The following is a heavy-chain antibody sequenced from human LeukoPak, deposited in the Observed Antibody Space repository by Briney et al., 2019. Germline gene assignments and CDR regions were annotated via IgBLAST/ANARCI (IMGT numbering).Heavy chain of an antibody. V-gene: IGHV4-59*01. D-gene: IGHD2-2*01. CDR2: IYYSGST. CDR3: ARGGYCSSTSCYGPRAFDI. CDR1: GGSISSYY. J-gene: IGHJ3*02. Sequence: SETLSLTCTVSGGSISSYYWSWIRQPPGKGLEWIGYIYYSGSTNYNPSLKSRVTISVDTSKNQFPLKLSSVTAADTAVYYCARGGYCSSTSCYGPRAFDIWGQGTMVTVSS.